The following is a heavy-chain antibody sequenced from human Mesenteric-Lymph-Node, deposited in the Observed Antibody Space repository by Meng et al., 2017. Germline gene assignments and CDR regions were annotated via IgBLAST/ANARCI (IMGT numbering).Heavy chain of an antibody. CDR2: SYFSGDT. CDR3: AGGKFDY. J-gene: IGHJ4*02. Sequence: GGSLRLSCAASGFTVSSTYMSWVRQGPGKGPEWVSVSYFSGDTYYGASVKGRFTISRDNSKNTVYLQMNSLRAEDTAVYYCAGGKFDYWGQGTLVTVSS. V-gene: IGHV3-66*02. D-gene: IGHD3-16*01. CDR1: GFTVSSTY.